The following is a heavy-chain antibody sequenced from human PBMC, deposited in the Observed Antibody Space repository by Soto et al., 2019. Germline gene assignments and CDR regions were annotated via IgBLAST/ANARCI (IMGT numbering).Heavy chain of an antibody. D-gene: IGHD1-7*01. CDR1: GASVSSNSAA. CDR3: AGTTSLQWYYMDV. V-gene: IGHV6-1*01. J-gene: IGHJ6*03. Sequence: QVQLQQSGPGLVKPSQTLSLTCAISGASVSSNSAAWHWIRQSPSTGREWLGRTCYRSRWYNEYAVSVKSRITTNPHTSTNQFSLHLNSVTPEDTAMYYCAGTTSLQWYYMDVWGKGTTVTVSS. CDR2: TCYRSRWYN.